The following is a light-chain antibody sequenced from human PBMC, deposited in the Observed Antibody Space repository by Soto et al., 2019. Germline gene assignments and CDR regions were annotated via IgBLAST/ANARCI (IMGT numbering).Light chain of an antibody. V-gene: IGKV1-33*01. J-gene: IGKJ5*01. CDR1: QDISDV. CDR3: TQFYDLPIT. CDR2: DAS. Sequence: DIQMTQSPSALSASVGDRVTITCQASQDISDVLNWYQQQPGKAPKVLIYDASKLQTGVPSRFTERGSGKDFTSTISSLQTAESGTYYTTQFYDLPITFGQGTRL.